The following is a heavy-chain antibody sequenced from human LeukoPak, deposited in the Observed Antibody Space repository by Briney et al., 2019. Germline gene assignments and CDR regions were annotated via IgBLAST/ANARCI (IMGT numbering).Heavy chain of an antibody. CDR3: ARGVVPAAHDY. Sequence: PSETLSLTCAVYGGSFSGYYWSWIRQPPGKGLEWIGEINHSGSTNYNPSLKSRVTISVDTSKNQFSLKLSPVTAADTAVYYCARGVVPAAHDYWGQGTLVTVSS. D-gene: IGHD2-2*01. CDR1: GGSFSGYY. V-gene: IGHV4-34*01. J-gene: IGHJ4*01. CDR2: INHSGST.